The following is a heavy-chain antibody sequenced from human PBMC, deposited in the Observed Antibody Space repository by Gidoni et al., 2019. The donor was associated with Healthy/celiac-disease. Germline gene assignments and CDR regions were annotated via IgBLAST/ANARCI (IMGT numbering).Heavy chain of an antibody. CDR1: GYTFTGYY. Sequence: QVQLVQSGAAVKKPGASVKVSCKASGYTFTGYYMHCARPAPGQGLECMGWINPNSGGTNYAQKFQGRVTMTRDTSISTAYMELSRLRSDDTAVYYCARDRAYCSGGSCYSNYYYYGMDVWGQGTTVTVSS. CDR2: INPNSGGT. J-gene: IGHJ6*02. V-gene: IGHV1-2*02. CDR3: ARDRAYCSGGSCYSNYYYYGMDV. D-gene: IGHD2-15*01.